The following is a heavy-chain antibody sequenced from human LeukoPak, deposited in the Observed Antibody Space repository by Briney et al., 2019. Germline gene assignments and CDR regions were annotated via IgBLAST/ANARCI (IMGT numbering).Heavy chain of an antibody. J-gene: IGHJ2*01. V-gene: IGHV4-59*01. D-gene: IGHD6-13*01. CDR1: GDSISSYY. Sequence: SETLSLTCTVSGDSISSYYWSWIRQPPGKGGEGIGYVYYCGSTNYNSSLKSRVTISVDTSKNEFSLKLGSVTARDTAGYFLSRVYYSNSSACWHFHLWGRGTLVTVSS. CDR2: VYYCGST. CDR3: SRVYYSNSSACWHFHL.